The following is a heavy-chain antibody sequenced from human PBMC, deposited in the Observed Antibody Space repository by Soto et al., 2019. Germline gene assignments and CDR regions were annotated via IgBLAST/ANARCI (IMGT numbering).Heavy chain of an antibody. V-gene: IGHV1-69*01. Sequence: QVQLVQSGAEVKKPGSSVRVSCKASGGTFSSYAISWVRQAPGQGLEWMGGIIPIFGTANYAQKFQGRVTITADESTSTAYMELSSLRSEDTAVYYCARHTTVTPWTGYFDLWGRGTLVTVSS. D-gene: IGHD4-17*01. CDR1: GGTFSSYA. J-gene: IGHJ2*01. CDR3: ARHTTVTPWTGYFDL. CDR2: IIPIFGTA.